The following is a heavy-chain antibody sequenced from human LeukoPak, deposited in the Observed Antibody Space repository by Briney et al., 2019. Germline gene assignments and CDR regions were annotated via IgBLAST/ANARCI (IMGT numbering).Heavy chain of an antibody. D-gene: IGHD1-14*01. CDR2: ISGSGGST. J-gene: IGHJ4*02. CDR3: TTREPTGF. CDR1: GFTFSSYA. V-gene: IGHV3-23*01. Sequence: GGSLRLSCAASGFTFSSYAMSWVRQAPGKGLQWVSTISGSGGSTYYADSVKGRFTISRDNSKNTLYLQMSSLKVDDTAVYYCTTREPTGFWGQGTLVTVSS.